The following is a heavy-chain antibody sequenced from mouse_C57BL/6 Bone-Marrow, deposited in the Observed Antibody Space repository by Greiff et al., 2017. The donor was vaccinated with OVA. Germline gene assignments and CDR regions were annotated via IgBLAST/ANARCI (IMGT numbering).Heavy chain of an antibody. J-gene: IGHJ2*01. V-gene: IGHV1-82*01. D-gene: IGHD1-1*01. CDR1: GYAFSSSW. CDR2: IYPGDGDH. Sequence: QVQLQQSGPELVKPGASVKISCKASGYAFSSSWMNWVKQRPGKGLEWIGRIYPGDGDHNYNGKFKGKATLTADKSSSTAYMQLSSLTSEDSAVYFCAKSSYVGYWGQGTTLTVSS. CDR3: AKSSYVGY.